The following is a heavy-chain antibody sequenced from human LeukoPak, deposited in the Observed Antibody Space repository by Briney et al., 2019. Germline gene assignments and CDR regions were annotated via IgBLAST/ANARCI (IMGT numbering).Heavy chain of an antibody. Sequence: GGSLRLSCAASGFTFSSYGMHWVRQAPGKGLEWVALIRYDGSNKYYADSVKGRFTISRDNSKNTLYLQMNSLRAEDTAVYYCAKVGNLYDFWSGYLGYYYYYMDVWGKGTTVTVSS. CDR2: IRYDGSNK. CDR3: AKVGNLYDFWSGYLGYYYYYMDV. J-gene: IGHJ6*03. V-gene: IGHV3-30*02. CDR1: GFTFSSYG. D-gene: IGHD3-3*01.